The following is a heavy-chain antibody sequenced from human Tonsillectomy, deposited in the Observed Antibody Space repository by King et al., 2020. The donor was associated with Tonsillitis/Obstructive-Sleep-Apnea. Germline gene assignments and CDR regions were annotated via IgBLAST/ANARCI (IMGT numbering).Heavy chain of an antibody. Sequence: VQLVESGGGVGQPGRSLRLSCAASGFTFSSYGMHWVRQAPGKGLEWVAVLWYDGSKKYNADSVKGRFTISRDNSKNTLFLQMNSLGAEDTAGYYCAIERLICSSTSCPQKHYYYYYMDVWGKGTTVTVSS. V-gene: IGHV3-33*01. D-gene: IGHD2-2*01. J-gene: IGHJ6*03. CDR3: AIERLICSSTSCPQKHYYYYYMDV. CDR1: GFTFSSYG. CDR2: LWYDGSKK.